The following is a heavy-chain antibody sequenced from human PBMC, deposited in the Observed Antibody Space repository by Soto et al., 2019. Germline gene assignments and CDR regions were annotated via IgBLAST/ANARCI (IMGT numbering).Heavy chain of an antibody. V-gene: IGHV3-30*18. CDR3: AKDSSIVGSTAFDY. J-gene: IGHJ4*02. D-gene: IGHD1-26*01. CDR2: ISYDGSNK. CDR1: GFTFSSYG. Sequence: GGSLRLSCAASGFTFSSYGMHWVRQAPGKGLEWVAVISYDGSNKYYADSVKGRFTISRDNSKNTLYLQMNSLRAEDTAVYYCAKDSSIVGSTAFDYWGQGTLVTVSS.